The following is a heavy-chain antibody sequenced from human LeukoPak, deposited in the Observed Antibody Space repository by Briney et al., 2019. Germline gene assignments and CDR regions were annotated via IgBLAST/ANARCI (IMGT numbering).Heavy chain of an antibody. CDR3: ASDYGDYAPLGY. V-gene: IGHV4-38-2*02. Sequence: PSETLSLTCTVSGYSISSGNYWDWIRQPPGKGPEWIGSIYHSGSTYYNPSLKSRVTISVDTSKNQFSLKLSSVTAADTAVYYCASDYGDYAPLGYWGQGTLVTVSS. CDR2: IYHSGST. CDR1: GYSISSGNY. D-gene: IGHD4-17*01. J-gene: IGHJ4*02.